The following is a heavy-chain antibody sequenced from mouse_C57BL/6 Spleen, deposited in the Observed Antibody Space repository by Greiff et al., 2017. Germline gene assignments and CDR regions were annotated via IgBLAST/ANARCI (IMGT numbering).Heavy chain of an antibody. J-gene: IGHJ3*01. CDR1: GYTFTDYN. V-gene: IGHV1-22*01. CDR2: INPNNGGT. CDR3: ARDDGYEGFAY. Sequence: DVQLVESGPELVKPGASVKMSCKASGYTFTDYNMHWVKQSHGKSLEWIGYINPNNGGTSYNQKFKGKATLTVNKSSSTAYMELRSLTSEDSAVYYCARDDGYEGFAYWGQGTLVTVSA. D-gene: IGHD2-3*01.